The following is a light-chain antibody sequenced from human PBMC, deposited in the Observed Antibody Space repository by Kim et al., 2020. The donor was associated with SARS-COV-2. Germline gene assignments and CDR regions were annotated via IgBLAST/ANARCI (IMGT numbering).Light chain of an antibody. V-gene: IGLV3-9*01. CDR2: RHS. Sequence: SAALGQTARLTCGGTDIGDKNGHWYQQKPGQAPVLVIYRHSHRPSGIPERFSGSKSGNTATLTISGAQPGDEADYYCQVWDNYTWVFGGGTQLTVL. J-gene: IGLJ2*01. CDR1: DIGDKN. CDR3: QVWDNYTWV.